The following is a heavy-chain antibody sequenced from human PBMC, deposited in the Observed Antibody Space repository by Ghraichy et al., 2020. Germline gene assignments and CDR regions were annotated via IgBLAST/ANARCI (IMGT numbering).Heavy chain of an antibody. J-gene: IGHJ5*02. D-gene: IGHD6-19*01. V-gene: IGHV3-23*01. CDR3: AKDPYGSGLGLRHNWFDP. Sequence: GGSLRLSCVASGFTFSNYAMSWVRQAPGKGLEWVSVISGSGDSTYYADSVKGRFTISRDNSKNTLYLQMNSLRAEDMAVYYCAKDPYGSGLGLRHNWFDPWGQGTLVTVSS. CDR2: ISGSGDST. CDR1: GFTFSNYA.